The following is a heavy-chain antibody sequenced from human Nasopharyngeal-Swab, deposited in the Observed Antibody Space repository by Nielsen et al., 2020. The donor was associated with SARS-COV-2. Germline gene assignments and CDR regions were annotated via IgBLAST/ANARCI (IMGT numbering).Heavy chain of an antibody. CDR3: ARDERTAGTIFGVVIIRGWFDP. J-gene: IGHJ5*02. CDR2: INAGNGNT. V-gene: IGHV1-3*01. D-gene: IGHD3-3*01. Sequence: SVKVSCKASGYTFTSYAMHWVRQAPGQRLEWMGWINAGNGNTKYSQKFQGRVTITRDTSASTAYMELSSLRSEDTAVYYCARDERTAGTIFGVVIIRGWFDPWGQGTLVTVSS. CDR1: GYTFTSYA.